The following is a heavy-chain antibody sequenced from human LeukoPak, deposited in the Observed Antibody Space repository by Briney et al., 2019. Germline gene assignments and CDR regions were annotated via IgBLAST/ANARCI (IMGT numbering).Heavy chain of an antibody. CDR3: ATLRIAVAGTGKYYFDY. Sequence: GASVKVSCKASGGTFSSYAISWVRQAPGQGLEWMGGIIPIFGTANYAQKFQGRATITADESTSTAYMELSSLRSEDTAVYYCATLRIAVAGTGKYYFDYWGQGTLVTVSS. V-gene: IGHV1-69*13. J-gene: IGHJ4*02. CDR2: IIPIFGTA. CDR1: GGTFSSYA. D-gene: IGHD6-19*01.